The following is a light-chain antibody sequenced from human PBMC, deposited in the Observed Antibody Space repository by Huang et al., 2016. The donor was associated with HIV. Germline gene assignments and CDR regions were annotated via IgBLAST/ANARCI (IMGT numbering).Light chain of an antibody. CDR2: GAS. CDR3: QQYGSSPVT. V-gene: IGKV3-20*01. Sequence: EIVLTQPPGTLSLSPGERATLSCRASQNISSSYLAWYQQKPGQAPRLLIYGASTRATDIPDRFSGSGSGTDFSLTISRLEPEDFAVYYCQQYGSSPVTFGQGTRLEIK. J-gene: IGKJ2*01. CDR1: QNISSSY.